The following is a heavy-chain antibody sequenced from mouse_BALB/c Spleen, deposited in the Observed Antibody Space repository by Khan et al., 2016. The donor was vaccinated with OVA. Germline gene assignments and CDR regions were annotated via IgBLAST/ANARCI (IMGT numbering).Heavy chain of an antibody. CDR2: IWSAGST. Sequence: QVQLKESGPGLVQPSQSLSITCTVSGFSLPNYSVHWVRQSPGKDLEWLGVIWSAGSTDYNEAFISRLTISKDNSRSQVFFKMNNLQPNDTAIYYCARRGYDYGRGALFAYWGQGTLVTVSA. D-gene: IGHD2-4*01. CDR3: ARRGYDYGRGALFAY. J-gene: IGHJ3*01. CDR1: GFSLPNYS. V-gene: IGHV2-2*02.